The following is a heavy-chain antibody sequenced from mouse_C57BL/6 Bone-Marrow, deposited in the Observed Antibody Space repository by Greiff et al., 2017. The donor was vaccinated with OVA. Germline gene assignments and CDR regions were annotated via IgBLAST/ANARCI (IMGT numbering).Heavy chain of an antibody. CDR3: ARGLLPSGSSLFYAMDY. CDR2: VYPRSGNT. V-gene: IGHV1-81*01. Sequence: QVQLQQSGAELARPGASVKLSCKASGYTFTSYGISWVKQRTGQGLEWIGEVYPRSGNTYYNEKFKGKATLTADKSSSTAYMELRSLTSEDSAVYFCARGLLPSGSSLFYAMDYWGQGTSVTVSS. CDR1: GYTFTSYG. J-gene: IGHJ4*01. D-gene: IGHD1-1*01.